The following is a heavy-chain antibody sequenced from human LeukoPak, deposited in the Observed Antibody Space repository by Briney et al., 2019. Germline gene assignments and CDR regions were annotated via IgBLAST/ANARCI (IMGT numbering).Heavy chain of an antibody. CDR1: EFTPSTYD. CDR3: ASGLLLSQGGVPQFDN. D-gene: IGHD1-26*01. V-gene: IGHV3-30*03. J-gene: IGHJ4*02. CDR2: FSYNGGYT. Sequence: GTSLRLSCAALEFTPSTYDIHWVPQAPGKGLDWLPGFSYNGGYTSYQPSVMGRFTVSRDHSKNTVYLQMNRLRTEDTAVYYCASGLLLSQGGVPQFDNWGQGTLVIVSS.